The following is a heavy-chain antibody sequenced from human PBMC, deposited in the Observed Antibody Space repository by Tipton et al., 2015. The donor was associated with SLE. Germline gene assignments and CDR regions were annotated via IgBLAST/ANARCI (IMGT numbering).Heavy chain of an antibody. CDR1: GGSISSSSYY. Sequence: TLSLTCTVSGGSISSSSYYWGWIRQPPGKGLEWIGYIYYSGSTNYNPSLKSRVTISVDTSKNQFSLKLSSVTAADTAVYYCARIPIEYTSAFDIWGQGTMVTVSS. J-gene: IGHJ3*02. V-gene: IGHV4-61*05. CDR3: ARIPIEYTSAFDI. CDR2: IYYSGST. D-gene: IGHD6-6*01.